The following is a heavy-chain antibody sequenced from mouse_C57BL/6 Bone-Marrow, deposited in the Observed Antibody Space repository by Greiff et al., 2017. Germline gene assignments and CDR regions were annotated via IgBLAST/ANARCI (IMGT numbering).Heavy chain of an antibody. CDR3: AREEGYYGPWFAY. Sequence: VQLQQSGPELVKPGASVKISCKASGYTFTDYYMNWVKQSHGKSLEWIGDINPNNGGTSYNQKFKGKATLTVDKSSSTAYMELRSLTSEDSAVYYCAREEGYYGPWFAYWGQGTLVTVSA. D-gene: IGHD1-1*01. CDR2: INPNNGGT. J-gene: IGHJ3*01. CDR1: GYTFTDYY. V-gene: IGHV1-26*01.